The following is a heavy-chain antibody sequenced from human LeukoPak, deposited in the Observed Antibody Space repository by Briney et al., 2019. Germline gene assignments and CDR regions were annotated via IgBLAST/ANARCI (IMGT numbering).Heavy chain of an antibody. D-gene: IGHD1-1*01. J-gene: IGHJ4*02. CDR3: ARAPPYTKYFDY. CDR1: GFTFSNYA. CDR2: ISDSGDFT. Sequence: GGSLRLSCAGSGFTFSNYALSWVRQAPGQGLEWVSTISDSGDFTFYADAVKGRFTISRDNSKNTLYLQMYSLRAEDTAIYYCARAPPYTKYFDYWGRGTFLTVSS. V-gene: IGHV3-23*01.